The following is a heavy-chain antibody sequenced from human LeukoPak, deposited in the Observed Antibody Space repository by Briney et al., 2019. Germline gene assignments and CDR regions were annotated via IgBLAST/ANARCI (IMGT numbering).Heavy chain of an antibody. CDR1: GFTFSSYS. CDR2: ISSSSSYI. J-gene: IGHJ5*02. CDR3: AREVGYDILTGYYPGWFDP. V-gene: IGHV3-21*01. D-gene: IGHD3-9*01. Sequence: GGSLRLSCADSGFTFSSYSMNWVRQAPGKGLEWVSSISSSSSYIYYADSVKGRFTISRDNAKNSLYLQMNSLRAEDTAVYYCAREVGYDILTGYYPGWFDPWGQGTLVTVSS.